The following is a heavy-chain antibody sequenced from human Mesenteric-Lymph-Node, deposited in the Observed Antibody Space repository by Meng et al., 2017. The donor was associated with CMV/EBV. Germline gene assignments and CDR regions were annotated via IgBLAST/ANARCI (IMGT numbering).Heavy chain of an antibody. CDR1: GFTVSSNY. CDR3: AREDSGYDFDY. V-gene: IGHV3-66*01. Sequence: LSCAASGFTVSSNYISWVRQAPGTGLEWVSVIYSGGSTYYADSVKGRFTISRDNSKNTLYLQMNSLRAEDTAVYYCAREDSGYDFDYWGQGTLVTVSS. CDR2: IYSGGST. J-gene: IGHJ4*02. D-gene: IGHD5-12*01.